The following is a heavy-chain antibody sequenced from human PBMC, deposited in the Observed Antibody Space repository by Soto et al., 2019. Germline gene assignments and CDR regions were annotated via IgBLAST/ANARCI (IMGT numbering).Heavy chain of an antibody. CDR1: GFTFSSYS. J-gene: IGHJ4*02. Sequence: GGSLRLSCAASGFTFSSYSMNWVRQAPGKGLEWVSSISSSSSYIYYADSVKGRFTISRDNAKNSLYLQMNSLRAEDTAVYYCARGDYGDYVCYDYWGQGTLVTV. CDR2: ISSSSSYI. D-gene: IGHD4-17*01. V-gene: IGHV3-21*01. CDR3: ARGDYGDYVCYDY.